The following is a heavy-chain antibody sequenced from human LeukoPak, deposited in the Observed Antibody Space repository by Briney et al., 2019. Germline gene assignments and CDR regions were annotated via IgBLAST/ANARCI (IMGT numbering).Heavy chain of an antibody. D-gene: IGHD6-6*01. Sequence: GASVKVSCKVSGYTLTELSMHWVRRAPGKGLEWMGGFDPEDGETIYAQKFQGRVTMTEDTSTDTAYMELSSLRSEDTAVYYCATSEYSSSSYYYYYYMDVWGKGTTVTVSS. CDR2: FDPEDGET. V-gene: IGHV1-24*01. J-gene: IGHJ6*03. CDR1: GYTLTELS. CDR3: ATSEYSSSSYYYYYYMDV.